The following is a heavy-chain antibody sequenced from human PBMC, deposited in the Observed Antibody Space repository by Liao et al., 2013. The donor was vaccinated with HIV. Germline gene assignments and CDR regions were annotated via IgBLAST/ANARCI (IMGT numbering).Heavy chain of an antibody. Sequence: QVQLQQWGAGLLKPSETLSLTCAVYGGSLSGFYWSWIRQPPGKGLEWIGEINHSGSTNYNPSPKSRVTISVDTSKNQFSLKLTSVTAADTAVYYCALDISSGGAFDFWGQGTMVTVSS. V-gene: IGHV4-34*01. D-gene: IGHD3-9*01. CDR3: ALDISSGGAFDF. CDR1: GGSLSGFY. CDR2: INHSGST. J-gene: IGHJ3*01.